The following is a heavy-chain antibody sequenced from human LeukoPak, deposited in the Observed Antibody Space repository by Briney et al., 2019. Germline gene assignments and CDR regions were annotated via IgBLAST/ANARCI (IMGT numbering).Heavy chain of an antibody. CDR3: ARGGASSRYFDY. V-gene: IGHV4-59*11. Sequence: PSETLSLTCTVSSGSISGQYWSWIRQPPGKGLEWIGFVSYSGSTNYNPSLNGRVTISLDTSKNQFSLRLNSVTAADTAVYYCARGGASSRYFDYWGQGTLVTVSS. CDR1: SGSISGQY. CDR2: VSYSGST. J-gene: IGHJ4*02. D-gene: IGHD1-26*01.